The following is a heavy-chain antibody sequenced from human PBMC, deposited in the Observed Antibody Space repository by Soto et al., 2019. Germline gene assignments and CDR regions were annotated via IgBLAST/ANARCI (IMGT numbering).Heavy chain of an antibody. D-gene: IGHD2-2*01. V-gene: IGHV4-31*03. Sequence: QVQLQESGPGLVKPSQTLSLTCSVSGGSINSNNYFWSWIRQQPERGLQWIGYVSYSGSTRYNPSLNNGTTRSLDTSKDQSALRLNSVTAADTAVYFCARTLAPVAEVVPSPWELYVDYWGQGTQVTVSS. CDR3: ARTLAPVAEVVPSPWELYVDY. CDR1: GGSINSNNYF. CDR2: VSYSGST. J-gene: IGHJ4*02.